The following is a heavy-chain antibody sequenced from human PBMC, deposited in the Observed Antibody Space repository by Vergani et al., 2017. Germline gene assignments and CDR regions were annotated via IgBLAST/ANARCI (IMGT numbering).Heavy chain of an antibody. CDR3: ARIGGLWSGYFSYNWFDP. CDR2: MNPNSGNT. Sequence: QVQLVQSGAEVKKPGASVKVSCKASGYTFTSYDINWVRQATGQGLEWMGWMNPNSGNTGYAQKFQGRVTVTRNTSISTAYMELSSLRSEDTAVYYCARIGGLWSGYFSYNWFDPWGQGTLVTVSS. CDR1: GYTFTSYD. V-gene: IGHV1-8*01. J-gene: IGHJ5*02. D-gene: IGHD3-3*01.